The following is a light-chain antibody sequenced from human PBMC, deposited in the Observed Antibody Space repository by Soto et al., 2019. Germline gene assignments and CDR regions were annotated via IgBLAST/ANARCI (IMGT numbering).Light chain of an antibody. V-gene: IGKV1-12*01. CDR3: QQANSFPIT. J-gene: IGKJ5*01. CDR2: ATS. Sequence: DIQMTQSPSFVSASVGDRVTITCRASQDISSWLVWYQQKPGKAPKLLIHATSGLQSGVPSRSSGSGSGTDFTLTISSLQPEDFATYYCQQANSFPITFGQGTRLEI. CDR1: QDISSW.